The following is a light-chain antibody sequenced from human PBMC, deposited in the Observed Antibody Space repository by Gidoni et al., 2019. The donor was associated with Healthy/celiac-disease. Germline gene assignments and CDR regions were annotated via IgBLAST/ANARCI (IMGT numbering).Light chain of an antibody. Sequence: QSAMTQPASVSGYPGQSITISCTGTSSDVGSYNLVSWYQQHPGKAPKLMIYVVSKRPSGVSNRFSGSKSGNTSSLTISGLQAEDEADYYCCSYAGSSAWVFGGGTKLTVL. CDR2: VVS. CDR3: CSYAGSSAWV. CDR1: SSDVGSYNL. V-gene: IGLV2-23*02. J-gene: IGLJ3*02.